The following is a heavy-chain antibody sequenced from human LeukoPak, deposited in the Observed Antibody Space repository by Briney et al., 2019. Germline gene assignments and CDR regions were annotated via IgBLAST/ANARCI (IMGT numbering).Heavy chain of an antibody. CDR2: ISGSGGST. D-gene: IGHD3-10*01. CDR1: GFTFSSYA. J-gene: IGHJ4*02. V-gene: IGHV3-23*01. CDR3: AKPMVREVIIQFPFDY. Sequence: GGSLRLSCAASGFTFSSYAMSWVRQAPGKGLEWVSAISGSGGSTYYADSVKGRFTISRDNSKNTLYLQMNSLRAEDTAVYYCAKPMVREVIIQFPFDYWGQGTLVTVSS.